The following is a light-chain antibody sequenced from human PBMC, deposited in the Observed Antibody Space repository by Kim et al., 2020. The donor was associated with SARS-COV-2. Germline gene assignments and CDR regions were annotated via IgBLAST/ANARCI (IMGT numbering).Light chain of an antibody. CDR3: QQYNDWPLLT. CDR2: GAS. V-gene: IGKV3-15*01. CDR1: QSVRNN. Sequence: IVMTQSPATLSVSPGERVTLSCRASQSVRNNLAWYQQRPGQAPRLLIYGASTRATDVSDRFSGSGSGTEFTLTIRSLQSEDLAVYYCQQYNDWPLLTFGGGNKVDIK. J-gene: IGKJ4*01.